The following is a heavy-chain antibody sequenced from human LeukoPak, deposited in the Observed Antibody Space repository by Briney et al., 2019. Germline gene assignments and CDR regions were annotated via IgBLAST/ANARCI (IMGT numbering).Heavy chain of an antibody. CDR2: IYYSGNT. Sequence: SETLSLTCSVSGGSISSGDYYWSWIRQPPGKGLEWIGYIYYSGNTDYNPSLKSRVTISVDTSKNQFSLKLSSVTAADTAVYYCARAAEGYGDPGDFDCWGQGTLVTVSS. J-gene: IGHJ4*02. CDR1: GGSISSGDYY. CDR3: ARAAEGYGDPGDFDC. D-gene: IGHD4-17*01. V-gene: IGHV4-30-4*02.